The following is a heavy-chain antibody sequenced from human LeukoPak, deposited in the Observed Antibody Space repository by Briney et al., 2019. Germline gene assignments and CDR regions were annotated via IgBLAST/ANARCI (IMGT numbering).Heavy chain of an antibody. CDR1: GYSFTGYY. CDR2: INPNRGDT. D-gene: IGHD6-13*01. CDR3: ATGELHSSSWYSRLDY. Sequence: ASVKVSCKASGYSFTGYYIHWVRQAPGQGLEWMGWINPNRGDTNYAQKFQGRVTMTRDTSITTAYMELRSLISGDTAVYYCATGELHSSSWYSRLDYWGQGTLVTVSS. V-gene: IGHV1-2*02. J-gene: IGHJ4*02.